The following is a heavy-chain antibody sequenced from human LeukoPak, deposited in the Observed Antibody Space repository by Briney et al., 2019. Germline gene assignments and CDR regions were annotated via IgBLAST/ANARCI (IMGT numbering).Heavy chain of an antibody. V-gene: IGHV4-38-2*02. Sequence: SETLSLTCTVSGYSISSGYYWGWIRQPPGKGLEWIGYIYYTGSTFYNPSLKSRLSISVVTSKNQFSLKLSSVTAADTAVYYCARDSLLYYAFDIWGHGTMVTVSS. CDR3: ARDSLLYYAFDI. D-gene: IGHD3-10*01. CDR2: IYYTGST. J-gene: IGHJ3*02. CDR1: GYSISSGYY.